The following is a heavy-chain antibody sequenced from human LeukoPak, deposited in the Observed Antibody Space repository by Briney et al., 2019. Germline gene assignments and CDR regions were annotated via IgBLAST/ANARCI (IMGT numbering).Heavy chain of an antibody. J-gene: IGHJ4*02. D-gene: IGHD6-19*01. Sequence: SVKVSCKASGGTFSSYAIRWVRQAPGQGLEWMGRIIPIFGTANYAQKFQGRVTITTDESTSTAYMELSSLRSEDTAVYYCARLGAVADNFDYWGQGTLVTVSS. CDR2: IIPIFGTA. CDR1: GGTFSSYA. V-gene: IGHV1-69*05. CDR3: ARLGAVADNFDY.